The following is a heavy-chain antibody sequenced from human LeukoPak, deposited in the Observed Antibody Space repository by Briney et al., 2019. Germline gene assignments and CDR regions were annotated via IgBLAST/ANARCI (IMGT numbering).Heavy chain of an antibody. Sequence: SETLSLTRIVSGGSISRYHWSWMRQPPGKGLEWMGYIYYRGSTNDNPSLMSRVTISVDTSKNQFSLKLSSVTAAATAVYYCARDRGDILAGYLDAFDIWGQGTMVTVSS. V-gene: IGHV4-59*01. CDR3: ARDRGDILAGYLDAFDI. J-gene: IGHJ3*02. CDR1: GGSISRYH. D-gene: IGHD3-9*01. CDR2: IYYRGST.